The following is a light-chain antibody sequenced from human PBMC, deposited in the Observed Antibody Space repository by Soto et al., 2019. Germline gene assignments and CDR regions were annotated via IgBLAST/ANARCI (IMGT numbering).Light chain of an antibody. CDR3: QQVNSYPIT. V-gene: IGKV1-9*01. J-gene: IGKJ5*01. CDR2: AAS. CDR1: QGISTS. Sequence: DIQLTQSPSFLSASVGDRVTITCRASQGISTSLAWYQQKPGKAPKLLTYAASTLQTGVPSRFSGSGSGTEFTLTISSRQAEDFATYYCQQVNSYPITFGQGTRLEIK.